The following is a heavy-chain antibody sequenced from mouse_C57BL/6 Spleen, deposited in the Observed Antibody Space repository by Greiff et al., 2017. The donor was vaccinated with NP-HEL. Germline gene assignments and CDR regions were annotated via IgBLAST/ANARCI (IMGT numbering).Heavy chain of an antibody. V-gene: IGHV1-50*01. CDR3: ARARYYFDY. CDR2: IDPSDSYT. Sequence: QVQLQQPGAELVKPGASVKLSCKASGYTFTSYWMQWVKQRPGQGLEWIGEIDPSDSYTNYNQKCKGKATLTVDTSSSTAYMQLSSLTSEDSAVYYCARARYYFDYWGQGTTLTVSS. CDR1: GYTFTSYW. J-gene: IGHJ2*01.